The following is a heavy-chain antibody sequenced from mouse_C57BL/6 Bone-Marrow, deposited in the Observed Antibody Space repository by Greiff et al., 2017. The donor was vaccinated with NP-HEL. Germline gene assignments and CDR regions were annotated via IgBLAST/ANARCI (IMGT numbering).Heavy chain of an antibody. CDR1: GFTFSSYG. CDR2: ISSGGSYT. D-gene: IGHD2-5*01. V-gene: IGHV5-6*03. CDR3: ARHYYSNYFDY. Sequence: EVKLVESGGGLVKPGGSLKLSCAASGFTFSSYGMSWVRQTPDKRLEWVATISSGGSYTYYPDSVKGRFTISRDNAKNTLYLQMSSLKSEDTAMYYCARHYYSNYFDYWGHGTTLTVSS. J-gene: IGHJ2*01.